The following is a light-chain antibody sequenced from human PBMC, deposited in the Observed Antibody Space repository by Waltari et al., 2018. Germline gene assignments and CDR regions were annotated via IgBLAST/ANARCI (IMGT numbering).Light chain of an antibody. V-gene: IGLV1-40*01. J-gene: IGLJ1*01. CDR2: GND. CDR3: QSYDSSLSGHV. Sequence: QSVLTQPPSVSGAPGQRVTISCTGSSSNIGAGSDVHWYQQLPGRAPKLLIHGNDKRPSGVPDRFSGSKSGTSGSLAIAGLQADDETDYYCQSYDSSLSGHVFGTGTKVTVL. CDR1: SSNIGAGSD.